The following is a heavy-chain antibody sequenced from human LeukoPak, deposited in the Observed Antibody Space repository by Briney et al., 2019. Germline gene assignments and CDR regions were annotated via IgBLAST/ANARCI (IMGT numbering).Heavy chain of an antibody. CDR1: GYTFTSYD. D-gene: IGHD6-19*01. Sequence: ASVKVSCKASGYTFTSYDINWVRQATGQGLEWMGWMNPNSGNTGYAQKFQGRVTITRNNSISTAYMDLSSLTSDDTAVYYCARAYSSGWFDFGYWGQGTLVTVSS. CDR2: MNPNSGNT. J-gene: IGHJ4*02. CDR3: ARAYSSGWFDFGY. V-gene: IGHV1-8*03.